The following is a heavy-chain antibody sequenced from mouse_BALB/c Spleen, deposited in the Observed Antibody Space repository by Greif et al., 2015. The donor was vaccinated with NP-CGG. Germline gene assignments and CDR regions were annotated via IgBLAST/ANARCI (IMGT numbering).Heavy chain of an antibody. D-gene: IGHD1-2*01. CDR2: IDPENGNT. CDR1: GSNIKDYY. V-gene: IGHV14-1*02. CDR3: AREQLRLTY. Sequence: VQLQQSGAELVRPGALVKLSCKASGSNIKDYYMHWVKQRPEQGLEWIGWIDPENGNTIYDPKFQGKASITADTSSNTAYLQLSSLTSEDTAVYYCAREQLRLTYWGQGTLVTVSA. J-gene: IGHJ3*01.